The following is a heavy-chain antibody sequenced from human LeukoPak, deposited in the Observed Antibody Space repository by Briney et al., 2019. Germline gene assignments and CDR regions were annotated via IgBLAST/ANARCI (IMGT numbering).Heavy chain of an antibody. CDR2: VYASGST. Sequence: SETLSLTCTVSGGPISSDTYYWCWIRRPAGKGLEWIGRVYASGSTNYNASLTSRVTISVDTSKNQFSLKLSSVTAADTSEYYCGGESRMRDYDIPTGYYQPPLASGQGSLVTVSS. D-gene: IGHD3-9*01. CDR3: GGESRMRDYDIPTGYYQPPLA. J-gene: IGHJ5*02. V-gene: IGHV4-61*02. CDR1: GGPISSDTYY.